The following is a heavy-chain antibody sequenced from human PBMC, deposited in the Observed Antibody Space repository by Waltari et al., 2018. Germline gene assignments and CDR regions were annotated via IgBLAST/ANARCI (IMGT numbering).Heavy chain of an antibody. V-gene: IGHV4-38-2*01. J-gene: IGHJ4*02. CDR1: GYSISSGYY. CDR3: ARLREGYPIYFDY. D-gene: IGHD5-18*01. Sequence: QVQLQESGPGLVKPSETLSLTCAVSGYSISSGYYLGWIRQPPGKGLGWIGSIYHSGSTYYNPSLKSRVTISVDTSKNQFSLKLSSVTAADTAVYYCARLREGYPIYFDYWGQGTLVTVSS. CDR2: IYHSGST.